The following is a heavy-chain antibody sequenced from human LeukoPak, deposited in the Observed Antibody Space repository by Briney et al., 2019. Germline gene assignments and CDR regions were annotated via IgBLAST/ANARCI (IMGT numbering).Heavy chain of an antibody. Sequence: GGSLRLSCAASGFTFSSYWMSWVRQAPGKGLEWVANIRQDGSEKYYVDSVKGRFTISRDNAKNSLYLQMNSLRAEDTAVYYCARNSLTRFGGYDFWSGDFDYWGQGTLVTVSS. CDR1: GFTFSSYW. D-gene: IGHD3-3*01. CDR2: IRQDGSEK. CDR3: ARNSLTRFGGYDFWSGDFDY. V-gene: IGHV3-7*01. J-gene: IGHJ4*02.